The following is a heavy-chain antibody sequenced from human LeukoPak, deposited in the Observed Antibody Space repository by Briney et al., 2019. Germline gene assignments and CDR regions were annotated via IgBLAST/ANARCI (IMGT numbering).Heavy chain of an antibody. D-gene: IGHD2-2*01. CDR3: AKGDCSNTACSFDNFHY. Sequence: GGSLRLSCVASGFTFRSYSMHWVRQAPGKGLEWVALISWDGSNKYYADSVKGRFTISRDNSKNTLYLQMNSLRAEDTAVYYCAKGDCSNTACSFDNFHYWGQGTLVTVSS. J-gene: IGHJ4*02. CDR1: GFTFRSYS. CDR2: ISWDGSNK. V-gene: IGHV3-30*18.